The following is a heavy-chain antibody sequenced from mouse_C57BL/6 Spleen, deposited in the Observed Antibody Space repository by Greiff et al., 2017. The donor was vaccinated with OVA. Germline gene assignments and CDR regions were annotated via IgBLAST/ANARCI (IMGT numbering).Heavy chain of an antibody. D-gene: IGHD3-3*01. CDR1: GYTFTRYW. CDR2: IHPNSGST. J-gene: IGHJ1*03. Sequence: QVQLQQPGAELVTPGASVKLSCKASGYTFTRYWMHWVKQRPGPGLAWIGMIHPNSGSTNYNETFQSKATLTVDKSSSTAYMQLSSLTSEDSAVYYCARSITGEGCDVWGTGTTVTVSS. V-gene: IGHV1-64*01. CDR3: ARSITGEGCDV.